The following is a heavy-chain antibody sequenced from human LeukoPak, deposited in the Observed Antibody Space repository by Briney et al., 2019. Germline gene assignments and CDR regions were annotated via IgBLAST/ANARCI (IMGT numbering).Heavy chain of an antibody. CDR3: ARGGYSYGYGYDFDY. D-gene: IGHD5-18*01. CDR2: IYYSGST. CDR1: GGSISSSSYY. Sequence: SETLSLTCTVSGGSISSSSYYWGWIRQPPGKGLEWIGSIYYSGSTNYNPSLKSRVTISVDTSKNQFSLNLTSVTAADTAVYYCARGGYSYGYGYDFDYWGPGTLVTVST. V-gene: IGHV4-39*07. J-gene: IGHJ4*02.